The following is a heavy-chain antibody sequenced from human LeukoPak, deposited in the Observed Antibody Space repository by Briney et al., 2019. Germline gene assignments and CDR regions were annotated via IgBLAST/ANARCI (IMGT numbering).Heavy chain of an antibody. CDR1: GGDLSRYG. V-gene: IGHV1-69*05. J-gene: IGHJ6*03. D-gene: IGHD6-13*01. Sequence: ASVKVSCKASGGDLSRYGISWVRLAPGQGLEWMGGIIPIFGAKDYAQRFQGRVTITTDESTSAVYMELSSLRSEDTAVYYCARDRIPAAPSYSYFYMDVWGKGTTVTVSS. CDR2: IIPIFGAK. CDR3: ARDRIPAAPSYSYFYMDV.